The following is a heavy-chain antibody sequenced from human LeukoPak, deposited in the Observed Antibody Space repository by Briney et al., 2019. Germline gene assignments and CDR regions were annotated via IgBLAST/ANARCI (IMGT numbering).Heavy chain of an antibody. CDR3: ARDRYGTGSYDY. V-gene: IGHV1-18*01. CDR1: GYTFTGYG. Sequence: GASVKASCKAYGYTFTGYGISWVRQAPGQGLEWMGWISDYNGHRNFAQKLQDRVTMTTDTSTNTAYMELRSLISDDTAFYYCARDRYGTGSYDYWGQGTLVAVSS. D-gene: IGHD3-10*01. CDR2: ISDYNGHR. J-gene: IGHJ4*02.